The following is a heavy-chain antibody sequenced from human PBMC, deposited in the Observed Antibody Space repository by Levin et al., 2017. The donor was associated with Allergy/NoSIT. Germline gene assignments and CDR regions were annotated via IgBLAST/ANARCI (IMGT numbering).Heavy chain of an antibody. CDR2: IYYSGST. CDR1: GGSISSGDYY. Sequence: SETLSLTCTVSGGSISSGDYYWSWIRQPPGKGLEWIGYIYYSGSTYYNPSLKSRVTISVDTSKNQFSLKLSSVTAADTAVYYCARGKGAYYYDSSGYPVFGGKEPNAFDIWGQGTMVTVSS. V-gene: IGHV4-30-4*01. D-gene: IGHD3-22*01. J-gene: IGHJ3*02. CDR3: ARGKGAYYYDSSGYPVFGGKEPNAFDI.